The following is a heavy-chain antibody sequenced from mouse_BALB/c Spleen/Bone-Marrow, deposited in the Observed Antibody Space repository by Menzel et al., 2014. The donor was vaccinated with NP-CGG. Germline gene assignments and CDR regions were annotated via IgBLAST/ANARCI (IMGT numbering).Heavy chain of an antibody. V-gene: IGHV14-3*02. CDR1: GFNIKDTY. Sequence: VQLQQPGAELVKPGASVKLSCTASGFNIKDTYMHWVKQRPEQGLEWIGRIDPANGNTKYDPKFQGKATITADTSSNTAYLQLSSLTTEDTAVYYCSGCGCGSGSFAYWGQGTMVTVSA. CDR3: SGCGCGSGSFAY. J-gene: IGHJ3*01. D-gene: IGHD1-1*01. CDR2: IDPANGNT.